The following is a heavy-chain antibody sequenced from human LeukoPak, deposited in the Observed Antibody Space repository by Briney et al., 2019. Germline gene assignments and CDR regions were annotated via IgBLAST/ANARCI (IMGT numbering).Heavy chain of an antibody. V-gene: IGHV4-34*01. CDR1: GGSFSGYY. CDR3: LATVTLPFDH. D-gene: IGHD4-17*01. Sequence: PSETLSLTCAVYGGSFSGYYWSWIRQPPGKGLEWIGEINHSGSTNYNPSLKSRVTISVDTSKNQFSLKLSSVTAADTALYYCLATVTLPFDHWGQGALVTVSS. CDR2: INHSGST. J-gene: IGHJ4*02.